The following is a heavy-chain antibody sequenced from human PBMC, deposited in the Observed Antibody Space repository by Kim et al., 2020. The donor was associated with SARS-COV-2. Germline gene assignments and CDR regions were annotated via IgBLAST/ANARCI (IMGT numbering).Heavy chain of an antibody. Sequence: GGSLRLSCGASGFTFSNSWMTWVRQTPGRGLDWVAHINEDGSVKYYVDSVKGRFTISRDNAKHSVSLQMNSLRAEDTAVYYCAMGQGAYWGQGILVTVSS. D-gene: IGHD1-26*01. CDR2: INEDGSVK. V-gene: IGHV3-7*05. CDR3: AMGQGAY. J-gene: IGHJ4*02. CDR1: GFTFSNSW.